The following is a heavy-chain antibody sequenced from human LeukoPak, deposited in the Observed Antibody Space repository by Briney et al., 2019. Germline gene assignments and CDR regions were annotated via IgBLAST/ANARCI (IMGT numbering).Heavy chain of an antibody. CDR1: GFTFSSYG. CDR3: AKGRGRQWLNLGDAFDI. V-gene: IGHV3-23*01. CDR2: ISGSGGST. D-gene: IGHD6-19*01. J-gene: IGHJ3*02. Sequence: GGSLRLSCAASGFTFSSYGMSWVRQAPGKGLEWVSAISGSGGSTYYADSVKGRFTISRDNSKNTLYLQMNSLRAEDTAVYYCAKGRGRQWLNLGDAFDIWGQGTMVTVSS.